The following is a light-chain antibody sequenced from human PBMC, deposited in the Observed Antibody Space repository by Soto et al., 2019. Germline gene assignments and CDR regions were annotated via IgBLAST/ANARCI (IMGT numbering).Light chain of an antibody. CDR3: QNYGETPIT. Sequence: EIVMTQSPCTLSLSPGGRATLSCRASQSVSRRLAWYQHRPGKSPRLLISGASMRPAGVPVRFSGSGSGTDFTLTISRLEPEDVAVYYCQNYGETPITFGLGTRLEVK. V-gene: IGKV3-20*01. J-gene: IGKJ5*01. CDR1: QSVSRR. CDR2: GAS.